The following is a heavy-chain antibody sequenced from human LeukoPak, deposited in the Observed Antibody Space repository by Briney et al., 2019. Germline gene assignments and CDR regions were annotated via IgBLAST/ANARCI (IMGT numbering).Heavy chain of an antibody. V-gene: IGHV4-59*01. Sequence: PSETLSLTCTVSGDSISSYYWSWIRKPPGNGLEWMGYINYSGNTNYNPSLKSRVTISVDTSKNQFSLRLTSVTAADTAVYYCAREGRQDYVYFDCWGQGTLVTVSS. D-gene: IGHD4-17*01. CDR2: INYSGNT. J-gene: IGHJ4*02. CDR1: GDSISSYY. CDR3: AREGRQDYVYFDC.